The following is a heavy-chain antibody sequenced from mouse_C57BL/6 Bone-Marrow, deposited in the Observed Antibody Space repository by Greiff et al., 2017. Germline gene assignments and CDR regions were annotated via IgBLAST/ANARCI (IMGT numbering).Heavy chain of an antibody. CDR1: GFTFSDYY. CDR3: ARRGDYGSSLDY. J-gene: IGHJ2*01. Sequence: EVKLVESEGGLVQPGSSMKLSCTASGFTFSDYYMAWVRQVPEKGLEWVANINYDGSSTYYLDSLKSRFIISRDNAKNILYLQMSSLKSEDTATYYCARRGDYGSSLDYWGQGTTLTVSS. CDR2: INYDGSST. D-gene: IGHD1-1*01. V-gene: IGHV5-16*01.